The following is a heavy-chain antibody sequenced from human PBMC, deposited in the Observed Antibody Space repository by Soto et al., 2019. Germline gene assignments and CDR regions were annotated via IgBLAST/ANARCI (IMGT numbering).Heavy chain of an antibody. CDR3: VTGALVPPLDY. CDR1: GFTFSTYN. V-gene: IGHV3-21*01. CDR2: ISSTSDYL. J-gene: IGHJ4*02. D-gene: IGHD1-26*01. Sequence: EVQLVESGGGLVKPGGSLTLSCAASGFTFSTYNMNWVRQAQGKGLEWVSSISSTSDYLYYADSVKGRFTISRDNAKNSLYLQMNSLRAEDTAVYYCVTGALVPPLDYWGQGTLVTVSS.